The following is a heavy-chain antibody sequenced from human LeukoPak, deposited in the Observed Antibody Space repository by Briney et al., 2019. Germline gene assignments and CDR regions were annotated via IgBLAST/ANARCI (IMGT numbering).Heavy chain of an antibody. CDR2: ISWNSGSI. D-gene: IGHD6-19*01. Sequence: PGGSLRLSCAASGFTFDDYAMHWVRQAPGKGLEWVSGISWNSGSIGYADSVKGRFTISRDNAKNSLYLQMNSLRAEDTALYYCAKSGYSSGWSEGNWFDPWGQGTLVTVSS. J-gene: IGHJ5*02. CDR1: GFTFDDYA. CDR3: AKSGYSSGWSEGNWFDP. V-gene: IGHV3-9*01.